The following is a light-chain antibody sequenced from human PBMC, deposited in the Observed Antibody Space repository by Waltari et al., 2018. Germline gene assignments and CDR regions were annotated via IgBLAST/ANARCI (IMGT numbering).Light chain of an antibody. V-gene: IGKV1-5*03. J-gene: IGKJ1*01. CDR2: KAS. CDR1: QSISTW. Sequence: DIQMTQSPSTLSASVGDRVTLTCRARQSISTWLAWYQQKPGKAPKLLIYKASDLESGVPSRFGGSGSGTEFTLTISSLQPDDFATYHCQQYYSSPWTFGRGTKVEI. CDR3: QQYYSSPWT.